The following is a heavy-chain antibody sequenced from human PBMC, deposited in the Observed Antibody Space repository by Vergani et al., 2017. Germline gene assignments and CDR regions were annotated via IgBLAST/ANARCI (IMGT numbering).Heavy chain of an antibody. J-gene: IGHJ5*02. CDR2: IYYSGST. V-gene: IGHV4-39*07. CDR3: GRDHPNLIVATIIGIGNNWFDP. Sequence: QLQLQESGPGLVKPSETLSLTCTVSGGSISSSSYYWGWIRQPPGKGLEWIGSIYYSGSTYYNPSLKSRVTISVDTSKNQFSLKLSSVTAADTAVYYCGRDHPNLIVATIIGIGNNWFDPWGQGTLVTVSS. CDR1: GGSISSSSYY. D-gene: IGHD5-12*01.